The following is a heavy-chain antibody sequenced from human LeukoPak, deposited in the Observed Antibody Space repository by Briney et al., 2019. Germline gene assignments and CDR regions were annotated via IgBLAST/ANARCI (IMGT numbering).Heavy chain of an antibody. CDR3: AREILYYGSGSYYGY. V-gene: IGHV3-66*01. Sequence: GGSLRLSCAASGFTVSSNYMSWVRQAPGKGLEWVSVIYSGGSTYYADSVKGRFTISRDNSKNTLYLQMNSLRAEDTAVYYCAREILYYGSGSYYGYWGQGTLVTVSS. J-gene: IGHJ4*02. CDR2: IYSGGST. CDR1: GFTVSSNY. D-gene: IGHD3-10*01.